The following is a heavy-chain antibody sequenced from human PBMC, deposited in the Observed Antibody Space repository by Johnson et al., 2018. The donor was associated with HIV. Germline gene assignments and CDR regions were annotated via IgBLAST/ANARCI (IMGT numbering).Heavy chain of an antibody. CDR1: GFTFSSYG. CDR2: IRYDGSNK. V-gene: IGHV3-30*02. CDR3: ARSRDYGPARSAFDI. Sequence: QVLLVESGGGVVQPGGSLRLSCAASGFTFSSYGMHWVRQAPGKGLEWVAFIRYDGSNKYYGGSVKGRFTISRDNSKNTLYLQMNSLRAEDTAVYYCARSRDYGPARSAFDIWGQGTMVTVSS. D-gene: IGHD4-17*01. J-gene: IGHJ3*02.